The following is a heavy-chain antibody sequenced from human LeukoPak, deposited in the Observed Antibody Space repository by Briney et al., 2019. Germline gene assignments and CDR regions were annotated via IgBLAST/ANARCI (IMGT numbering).Heavy chain of an antibody. Sequence: SETLSLTCAVYGGSFSGYYWSWLRQPPGKGLEWIGEINHSGSTNYNPSLKSRVTISVDTSKNQFSLKLSSVTAADTAVYYCARGVITGRFDPWGQGTLVTVSS. D-gene: IGHD3-10*01. CDR3: ARGVITGRFDP. CDR2: INHSGST. CDR1: GGSFSGYY. V-gene: IGHV4-34*01. J-gene: IGHJ5*02.